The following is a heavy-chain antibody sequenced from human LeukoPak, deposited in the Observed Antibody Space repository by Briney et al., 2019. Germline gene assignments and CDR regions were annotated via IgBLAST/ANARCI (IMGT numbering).Heavy chain of an antibody. Sequence: GGSLRLSCAASGFTFSSYGMHWVRQAPGKGMEWVAFIRYDGSNKYYADSVEGRFTISRDNSKNTLYLQMTSLRAEDTAVYYCARGGDAFDIWGQGTMVSVSS. CDR2: IRYDGSNK. CDR3: ARGGDAFDI. D-gene: IGHD2-15*01. CDR1: GFTFSSYG. J-gene: IGHJ3*02. V-gene: IGHV3-30*02.